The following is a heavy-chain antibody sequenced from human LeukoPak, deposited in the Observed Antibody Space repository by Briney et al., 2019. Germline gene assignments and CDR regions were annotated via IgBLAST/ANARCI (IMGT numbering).Heavy chain of an antibody. CDR2: INHSGST. Sequence: PSETLSLTCAVYGGSFSGYYWSWIRQPPGKGLEWIGEINHSGSTNYNPSLKSRVTISVDTSKNQFSLKLSSVTAADTAVYYCARQHCSGGRCYSDYYYGMDVWGQGTTVTVSS. V-gene: IGHV4-34*01. CDR3: ARQHCSGGRCYSDYYYGMDV. D-gene: IGHD2-15*01. CDR1: GGSFSGYY. J-gene: IGHJ6*02.